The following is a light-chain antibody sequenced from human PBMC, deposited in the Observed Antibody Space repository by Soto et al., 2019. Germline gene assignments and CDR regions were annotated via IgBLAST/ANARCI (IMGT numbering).Light chain of an antibody. CDR2: EVS. CDR1: SSDVGGYDY. Sequence: QSALTRPPSASASPGQSVAISCTGTSSDVGGYDYVSWYQQHPGKAPKLMIYEVSKRPSGVPDRFSGSKSGNTASLTVSGLQAEDEADYYCSSYAGSSTYVFGTGTKVTVL. J-gene: IGLJ1*01. V-gene: IGLV2-8*01. CDR3: SSYAGSSTYV.